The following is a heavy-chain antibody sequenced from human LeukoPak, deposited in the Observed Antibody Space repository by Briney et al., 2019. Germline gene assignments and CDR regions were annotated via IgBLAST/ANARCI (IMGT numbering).Heavy chain of an antibody. J-gene: IGHJ4*02. CDR1: GFTFSDYY. V-gene: IGHV3-11*04. D-gene: IGHD3-10*01. CDR2: ISSSGSTI. Sequence: GGSLRLSCAASGFTFSDYYMSWIRQAPGKGLEWVSYISSSGSTIYYADSVKGRFTISRDNAKDSLYLQMNSLRAEGTAVYYCAILERMVRGGLDYWGQGIQVTVSS. CDR3: AILERMVRGGLDY.